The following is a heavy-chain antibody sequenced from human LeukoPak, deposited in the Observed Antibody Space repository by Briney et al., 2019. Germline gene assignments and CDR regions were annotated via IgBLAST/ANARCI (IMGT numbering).Heavy chain of an antibody. CDR2: ISNNSPTT. D-gene: IGHD3-10*01. V-gene: IGHV3-11*01. J-gene: IGHJ4*02. Sequence: PGGSLRLSCAASGFTFRDYYMSWIRQAPGKGLEWVSYISNNSPTTHYADSVKGRFTISRDNAKNSLYLQMNSLRAEDTAVYYCARDYTGSGSYYTPEHYFDYWGQGILVTVSS. CDR3: ARDYTGSGSYYTPEHYFDY. CDR1: GFTFRDYY.